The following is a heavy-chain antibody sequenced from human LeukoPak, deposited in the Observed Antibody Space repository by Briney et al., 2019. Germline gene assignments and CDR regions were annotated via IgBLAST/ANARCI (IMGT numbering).Heavy chain of an antibody. CDR2: IRYDGSKK. V-gene: IGHV3-30*02. J-gene: IGHJ4*02. D-gene: IGHD3-22*01. Sequence: GGSLRLSCAASGFTFSSYGMHWVRQAPGKGLEWVAFIRYDGSKKYYADSVKGRFTISRDNSKNTLYLQMNSLRAEDMAAYYCAKDQVVDYYDSSGYQYYFEYWGQGTLVTVSS. CDR3: AKDQVVDYYDSSGYQYYFEY. CDR1: GFTFSSYG.